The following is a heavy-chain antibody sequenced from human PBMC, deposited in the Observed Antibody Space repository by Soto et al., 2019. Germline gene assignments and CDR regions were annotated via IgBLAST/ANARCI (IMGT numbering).Heavy chain of an antibody. Sequence: QVQLVQSGAEVKKPGSSVKVSCKASGGTFSSYAISWVRQAPGHGLEWMGGIIPIFGTANYAQKFQGRVTITADEATSTAYLELSSLRSEDTAVYYCARDSPPPGSSWYLGWFDPWGQGTLVTVSS. J-gene: IGHJ5*02. CDR3: ARDSPPPGSSWYLGWFDP. D-gene: IGHD6-13*01. V-gene: IGHV1-69*01. CDR1: GGTFSSYA. CDR2: IIPIFGTA.